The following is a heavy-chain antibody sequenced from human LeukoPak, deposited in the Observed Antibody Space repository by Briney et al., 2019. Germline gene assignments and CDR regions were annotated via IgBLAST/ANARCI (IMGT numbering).Heavy chain of an antibody. V-gene: IGHV1-69*05. J-gene: IGHJ4*02. CDR2: IIPIFGTA. Sequence: GASVKVSCKASGGTFSSYAISWVRQAPGQGLEWMGGIIPIFGTANYAQKLQGRVTMTTDTSTSTAYMELRSLRSDDTAVYYCARENYGYFDYWGQGTLVTVSS. CDR3: ARENYGYFDY. D-gene: IGHD3-10*01. CDR1: GGTFSSYA.